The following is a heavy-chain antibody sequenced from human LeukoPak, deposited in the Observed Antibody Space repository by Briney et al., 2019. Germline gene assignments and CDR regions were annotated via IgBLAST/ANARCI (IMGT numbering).Heavy chain of an antibody. CDR1: GFTFNNYA. Sequence: PGGSLRLSCAPSGFTFNNYAMHWVRQAPGKGLERVALISYDGGNINYADSVKGRFNISRDNSENKLYLQMNSLRPEDTAVYYCARDRPFSSGWSRNFFDYWGQGTLVSVST. CDR3: ARDRPFSSGWSRNFFDY. CDR2: ISYDGGNI. J-gene: IGHJ4*02. V-gene: IGHV3-30-3*01. D-gene: IGHD6-19*01.